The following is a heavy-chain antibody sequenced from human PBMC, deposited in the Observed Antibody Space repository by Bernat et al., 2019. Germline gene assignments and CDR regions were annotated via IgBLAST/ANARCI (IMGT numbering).Heavy chain of an antibody. J-gene: IGHJ4*02. CDR3: ARITIVGATNGFDY. CDR1: WFSLSTSGMC. V-gene: IGHV2-70*15. Sequence: QVTLRESGPALVKPTQTLTLTCTFSWFSLSTSGMCVSWIRQPPGKALEWLARIDWDDDKYYSTSLKTRLTISKDTSKNQVVLTMTNMDPVDTATYYCARITIVGATNGFDYWGQGTLVTVSS. D-gene: IGHD1-26*01. CDR2: IDWDDDK.